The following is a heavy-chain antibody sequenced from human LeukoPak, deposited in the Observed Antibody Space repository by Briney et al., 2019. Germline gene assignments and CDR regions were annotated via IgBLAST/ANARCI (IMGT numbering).Heavy chain of an antibody. CDR1: GFTFSTNS. D-gene: IGHD1-14*01. CDR2: ISHDGNNK. Sequence: PGGSLRLSCSASGFTFSTNSMHWVRQAPGRGLEGVAIISHDGNNKYYADSVKGRFTISRDNSKNTLYLQMNSLRPEDTAVYYCAKEYLSGFDPWGQGTLVTVSS. V-gene: IGHV3-30-3*01. CDR3: AKEYLSGFDP. J-gene: IGHJ5*02.